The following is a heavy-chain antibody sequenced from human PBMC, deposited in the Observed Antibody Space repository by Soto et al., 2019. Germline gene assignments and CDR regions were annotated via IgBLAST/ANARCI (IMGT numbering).Heavy chain of an antibody. Sequence: EVQLVESGGGLVQPGGSLRLSCTTSGLAFSTYWMAWVRQAPGKGLEWVGNTKPDETETYYADSVEGRFPISRDNAKRSLYPQMASLRVEDTAVYFCATTGDVTFHYWGQGTPVTVSS. J-gene: IGHJ4*02. CDR3: ATTGDVTFHY. CDR1: GLAFSTYW. V-gene: IGHV3-7*02. CDR2: TKPDETET. D-gene: IGHD4-4*01.